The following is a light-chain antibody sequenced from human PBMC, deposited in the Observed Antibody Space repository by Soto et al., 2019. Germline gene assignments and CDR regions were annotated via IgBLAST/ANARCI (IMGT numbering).Light chain of an antibody. CDR1: QDISNY. CDR2: DAS. CDR3: QQYDNLPPDT. V-gene: IGKV1-33*01. Sequence: DIQMTQSPSSLSASVGDRVTITCQASQDISNYLNWYQQKPGEAPKLLIYDASNLETGVPSRFSGSGSGTDFTFTISSLQPEDIATYYCQQYDNLPPDTFGKGTKLEIK. J-gene: IGKJ2*01.